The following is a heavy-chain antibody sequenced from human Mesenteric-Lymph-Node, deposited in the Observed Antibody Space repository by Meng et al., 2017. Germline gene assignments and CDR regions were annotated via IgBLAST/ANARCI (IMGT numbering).Heavy chain of an antibody. V-gene: IGHV4-4*02. CDR3: VRERPRANVDASMDLIDY. Sequence: GQLQESGPGLVKASGTLSLTCAVSGVSISSSDWWGWVRQTPGKWLEWIGEIFHTGNANYNPSLKSRVSMSVDNSKNQFSLNLISVTAADTAVYYCVRERPRANVDASMDLIDYWGQGTLVTVSS. D-gene: IGHD4/OR15-4a*01. J-gene: IGHJ4*02. CDR1: GVSISSSDW. CDR2: IFHTGNA.